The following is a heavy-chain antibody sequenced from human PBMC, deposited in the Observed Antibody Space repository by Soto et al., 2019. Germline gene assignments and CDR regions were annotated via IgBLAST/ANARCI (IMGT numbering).Heavy chain of an antibody. D-gene: IGHD3-3*01. CDR2: ISWNSGSI. CDR3: AKAVDFWSGYHYFDY. J-gene: IGHJ4*02. CDR1: GFTFDDYA. V-gene: IGHV3-9*01. Sequence: GGSLRLSCAASGFTFDDYAMHWVRQAPGKGLEWVSGISWNSGSIGYADSVKGRFTISRDNAKNSLYLQMNSLRAEDTALYYCAKAVDFWSGYHYFDYWGQGTLVTVSS.